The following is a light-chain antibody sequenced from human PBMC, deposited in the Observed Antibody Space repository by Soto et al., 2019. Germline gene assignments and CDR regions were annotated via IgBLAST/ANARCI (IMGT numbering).Light chain of an antibody. CDR3: QQNNGWPLT. CDR1: HNVDYD. V-gene: IGKV3-11*01. CDR2: DAF. Sequence: VLTQSPATLSLSPGERAILSCRASHNVDYDLAWYQQRPGQAPRLLISDAFNRATGIPARVSGSGSGTDFTLTISSLEPEDFAVYYCQQNNGWPLTFGGGTMVEI. J-gene: IGKJ4*01.